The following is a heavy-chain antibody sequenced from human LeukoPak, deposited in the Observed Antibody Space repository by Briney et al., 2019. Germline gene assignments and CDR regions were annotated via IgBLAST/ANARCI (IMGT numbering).Heavy chain of an antibody. V-gene: IGHV5-51*01. CDR2: IYPGDSDT. Sequence: GESLKMSCKGSGYSFTSYWIGWVRQMPGKGLEWMGIIYPGDSDTRYSPSFQGQVTISADKSISTAYLQWSSLKASDTAMYYCARSTYYYDSSGYYYVYWGQGTLVTVSS. D-gene: IGHD3-22*01. CDR3: ARSTYYYDSSGYYYVY. CDR1: GYSFTSYW. J-gene: IGHJ4*02.